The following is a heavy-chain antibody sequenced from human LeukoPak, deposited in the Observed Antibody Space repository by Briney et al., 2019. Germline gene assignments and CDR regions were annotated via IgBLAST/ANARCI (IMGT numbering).Heavy chain of an antibody. CDR2: ISAYNGNT. Sequence: GASLKLSCKASGYTFSSYGISWVRQAPGQGLEWVGWISAYNGNTNYADKLQGRVTMTTDTSTSTAYMELRSLRADDTAVYYCARDRPYYYDSSGYRFDYWGQGTLVTVSS. D-gene: IGHD3-22*01. V-gene: IGHV1-18*01. J-gene: IGHJ4*02. CDR1: GYTFSSYG. CDR3: ARDRPYYYDSSGYRFDY.